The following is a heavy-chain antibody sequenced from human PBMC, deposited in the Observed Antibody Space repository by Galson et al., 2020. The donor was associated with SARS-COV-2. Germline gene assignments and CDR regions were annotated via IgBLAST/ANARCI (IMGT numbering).Heavy chain of an antibody. J-gene: IGHJ4*02. CDR1: GGSISSYY. Sequence: PSETLSLTCTVSGGSISSYYWSWIRQPARKALAWIGRTNTSGSTNYSPSLKSRITMSLDTSTNQFSLKLGSVTAADTAVYYCARVYGGYAPYFDYWGQGTLVTVSS. CDR2: TNTSGST. V-gene: IGHV4-4*07. CDR3: ARVYGGYAPYFDY. D-gene: IGHD4-17*01.